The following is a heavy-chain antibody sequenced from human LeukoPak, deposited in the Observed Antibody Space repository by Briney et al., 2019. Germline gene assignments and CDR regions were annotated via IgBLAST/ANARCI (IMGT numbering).Heavy chain of an antibody. CDR3: ADPGYCYGGTCPPFGMDA. J-gene: IGHJ6*02. Sequence: GGSLRLSCAASGFTFSNYAMSWVRQAPGKGPEWVSSIDKSGGRTYYADSVRGRFAISRDNSKSTLFLQMNSLRAEDTAIYYCADPGYCYGGTCPPFGMDAWGQGTTVTVSS. CDR1: GFTFSNYA. D-gene: IGHD2-15*01. V-gene: IGHV3-23*01. CDR2: IDKSGGRT.